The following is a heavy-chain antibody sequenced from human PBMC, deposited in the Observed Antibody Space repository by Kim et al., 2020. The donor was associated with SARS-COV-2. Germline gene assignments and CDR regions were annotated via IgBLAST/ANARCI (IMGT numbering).Heavy chain of an antibody. CDR2: NYYSGST. D-gene: IGHD5-18*01. CDR1: GGSISSGGYY. V-gene: IGHV4-31*03. J-gene: IGHJ6*02. Sequence: SETLSLTCTVSGGSISSGGYYWSWIRQHPGKGLEWIGYNYYSGSTYYNPSLKSRVTISVDTSKNQFSLKLSSVTAADTAVYYCASTQHIQLWPYYYYGMDVWGQGTTVTVSS. CDR3: ASTQHIQLWPYYYYGMDV.